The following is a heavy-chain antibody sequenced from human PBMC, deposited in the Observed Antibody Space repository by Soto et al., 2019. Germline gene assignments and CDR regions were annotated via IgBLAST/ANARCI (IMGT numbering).Heavy chain of an antibody. J-gene: IGHJ4*02. CDR2: IYCSVST. D-gene: IGHD4-17*01. CDR1: GGSISGYY. CDR3: ARDYGGPFDY. V-gene: IGHV4-59*01. Sequence: PSETLSLTCTVSGGSISGYYWSWIRQPPGKGLEWIGCIYCSVSTNYNPSLKSRVTISVDTSKNQFSLKLSSVTAADTAVYYCARDYGGPFDYWGQGTLVTVS.